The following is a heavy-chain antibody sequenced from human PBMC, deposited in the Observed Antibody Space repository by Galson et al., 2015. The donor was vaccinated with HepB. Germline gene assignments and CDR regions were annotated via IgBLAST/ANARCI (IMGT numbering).Heavy chain of an antibody. Sequence: SLRLSCAASGFTFSSYWMHWVRQAPGKGLVWVSRINSDGSSTSYADSVKGRFTISRDNAKNTLYLQMNSLRAEDTAVYYCARDRGLLWFGEANWFDPWGQGTLVTVSS. J-gene: IGHJ5*02. CDR1: GFTFSSYW. D-gene: IGHD3-10*01. CDR3: ARDRGLLWFGEANWFDP. V-gene: IGHV3-74*01. CDR2: INSDGSST.